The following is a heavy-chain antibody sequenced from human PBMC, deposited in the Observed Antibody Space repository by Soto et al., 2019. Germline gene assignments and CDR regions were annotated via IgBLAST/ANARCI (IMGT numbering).Heavy chain of an antibody. CDR2: IDPSDSYT. V-gene: IGHV5-10-1*01. J-gene: IGHJ6*02. Sequence: SLKISCKGSGYSFTSYWISWVRQMPGKGLEWMGRIDPSDSYTNYSPSFQGHVTISADKSISTAYLQWSSLKASDTAMYYCARVELYYYDSSGYYYYYYGMDVWGQGTTVTVSS. CDR1: GYSFTSYW. CDR3: ARVELYYYDSSGYYYYYYGMDV. D-gene: IGHD3-22*01.